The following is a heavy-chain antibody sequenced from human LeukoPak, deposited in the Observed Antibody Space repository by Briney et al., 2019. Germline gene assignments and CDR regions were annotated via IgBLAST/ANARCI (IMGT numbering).Heavy chain of an antibody. V-gene: IGHV4-61*01. D-gene: IGHD1-14*01. CDR2: IYYSGST. Sequence: SETLSLTCTVSDYSISSGYYWGWIRQPPGKGLEWIGYIYYSGSTNYNPSLKSRVTISVDTPKNQFSLKLSSVTAADTAVYYCARCPPRGTYYYYMDVWGKGTTVTVSS. CDR3: ARCPPRGTYYYYMDV. CDR1: DYSISSGYY. J-gene: IGHJ6*03.